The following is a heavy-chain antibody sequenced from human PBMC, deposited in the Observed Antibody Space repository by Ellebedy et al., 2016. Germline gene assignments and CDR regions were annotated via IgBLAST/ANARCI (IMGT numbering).Heavy chain of an antibody. CDR2: IRSKGDGGTT. Sequence: GESLKISXAASGFTFSDAWMSWVRQAPGKGLEWVGHIRSKGDGGTTDYTAPVKGRFTISRDDSENTLYLQMNSLKTEDTAVYYCTTVGSNWYLYFFDYWGQGTLVTVSS. CDR3: TTVGSNWYLYFFDY. D-gene: IGHD6-13*01. V-gene: IGHV3-15*01. J-gene: IGHJ4*02. CDR1: GFTFSDAW.